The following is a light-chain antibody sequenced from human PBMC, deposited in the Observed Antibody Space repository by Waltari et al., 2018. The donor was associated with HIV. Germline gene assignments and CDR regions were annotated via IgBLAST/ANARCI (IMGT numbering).Light chain of an antibody. J-gene: IGLJ3*02. Sequence: QSALTQPASVSGSPGQSITISCTGTSSDVGSYTLVSWYQQHPGQAPKRMIYEGSKRPSGVSNRFSGSKSGNTASLTISGLQAEDEADYYCCSYAGSSTWVFGGGTKLTVL. CDR3: CSYAGSSTWV. CDR1: SSDVGSYTL. CDR2: EGS. V-gene: IGLV2-23*01.